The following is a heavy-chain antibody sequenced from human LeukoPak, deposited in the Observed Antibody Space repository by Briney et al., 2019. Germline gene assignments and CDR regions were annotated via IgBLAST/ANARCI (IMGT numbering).Heavy chain of an antibody. Sequence: SQTLSLTCAVSGGSISSGGYSWSWIRQPPGEGLEWIGYIYHSGSTYYNPSLKSRVTISVDRSKNQFSLKLSSVTAADTAVYYCRVGGPYYDSSGYYLGSAFDIWGQGTMVTVSS. J-gene: IGHJ3*02. CDR3: RVGGPYYDSSGYYLGSAFDI. CDR1: GGSISSGGYS. D-gene: IGHD3-22*01. CDR2: IYHSGST. V-gene: IGHV4-30-2*01.